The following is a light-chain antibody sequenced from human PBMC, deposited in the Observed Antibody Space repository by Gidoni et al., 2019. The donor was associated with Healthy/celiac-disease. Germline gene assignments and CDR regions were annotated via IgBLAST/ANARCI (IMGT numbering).Light chain of an antibody. V-gene: IGLV2-11*01. CDR2: DVS. CDR1: SSDVGGYTY. Sequence: QPALTQPRSVSGSPGQSVTISCTGTSSDVGGYTYVPWYQQHPGKAPKLMIYDVSNRPSGVPDRFSGSKSGNTASLTISGLQAEDEADYYCCSYAGSYTSYVVFGGGTKLTVL. CDR3: CSYAGSYTSYVV. J-gene: IGLJ2*01.